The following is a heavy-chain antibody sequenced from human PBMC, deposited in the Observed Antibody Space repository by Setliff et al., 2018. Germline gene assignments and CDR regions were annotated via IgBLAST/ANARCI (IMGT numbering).Heavy chain of an antibody. CDR3: ARGGEGRDDSNSGS. CDR1: GFTFSSYG. CDR2: IRYDGSNK. J-gene: IGHJ5*02. V-gene: IGHV3-30*02. Sequence: PGGSLRLSCAASGFTFSSYGMHWVRQAPGKGLEWVAFIRYDGSNKYYADSVKGRFTISRDNSKNTLYLQMNSLRAEDTAVYYCARGGEGRDDSNSGSWGQGTLVTVSS. D-gene: IGHD2-21*02.